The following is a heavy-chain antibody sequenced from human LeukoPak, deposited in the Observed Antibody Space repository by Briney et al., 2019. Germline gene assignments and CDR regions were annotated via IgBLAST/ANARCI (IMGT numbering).Heavy chain of an antibody. CDR3: ASLDYDYYYGMDV. CDR1: GGSIRSNY. Sequence: SETPSVTCTDPGGSIRSNYSSWMRQPAGKRLGWIGRIYTSGSTNYNPSLKSRVTMSVDTSKNQFSLKLSSVTAADTAVYYCASLDYDYYYGMDVWGQGTTVTFSS. CDR2: IYTSGST. V-gene: IGHV4-4*07. J-gene: IGHJ6*02.